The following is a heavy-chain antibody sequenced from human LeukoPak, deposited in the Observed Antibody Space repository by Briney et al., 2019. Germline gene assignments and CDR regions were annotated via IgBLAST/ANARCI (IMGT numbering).Heavy chain of an antibody. Sequence: GGSLRLSCAASGFTFSSYGMHWVRQAPGKGLEWVAVIWYDGSNKYYADSVKGRFTISRDNSKNTLYLQMNSLRGEDTAVYYCARDASSWDAFDIWGQGTMVTVSS. D-gene: IGHD6-13*01. CDR1: GFTFSSYG. CDR3: ARDASSWDAFDI. V-gene: IGHV3-33*01. CDR2: IWYDGSNK. J-gene: IGHJ3*02.